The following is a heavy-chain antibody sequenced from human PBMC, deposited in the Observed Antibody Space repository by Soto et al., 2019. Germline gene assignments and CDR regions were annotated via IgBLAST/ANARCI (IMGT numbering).Heavy chain of an antibody. D-gene: IGHD3-10*01. CDR2: IYYSGST. Sequence: QLQLQESGPGLVKPSETLSLTCTVSGGSISSSSYYWGWIRQPPGKGLEWIGSIYYSGSTYYNPSLKSRVTISVDTSKNQFSLKLSSVTAADTAVYYCARPPLLLWFGELSNYYYMDVWGKGTTVTVSS. V-gene: IGHV4-39*01. CDR1: GGSISSSSYY. J-gene: IGHJ6*03. CDR3: ARPPLLLWFGELSNYYYMDV.